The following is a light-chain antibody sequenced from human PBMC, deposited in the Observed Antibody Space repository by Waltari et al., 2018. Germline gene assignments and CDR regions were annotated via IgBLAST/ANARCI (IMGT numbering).Light chain of an antibody. J-gene: IGLJ2*01. CDR3: QVWDSSTAYVV. CDR1: YIGSKN. V-gene: IGLV3-9*01. Sequence: SYELTQPLSVSVALGQTARITCGGNYIGSKNVSWYQQKPGQAPVLVIYRDSTRPSGIPERFSGSNSGNTATLTISRAQAGDEADYYCQVWDSSTAYVVFGGGTKLTVL. CDR2: RDS.